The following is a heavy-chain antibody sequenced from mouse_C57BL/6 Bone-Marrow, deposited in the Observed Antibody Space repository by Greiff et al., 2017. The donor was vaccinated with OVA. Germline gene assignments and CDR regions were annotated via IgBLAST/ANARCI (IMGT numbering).Heavy chain of an antibody. CDR3: ARTNGSSYAMDY. CDR2: INPSTGGT. D-gene: IGHD1-1*01. J-gene: IGHJ4*01. Sequence: DVQLQESGPELVKPGASVKIYCKASGYSFTGYYMNWVKQSPEKSLEWIGEINPSTGGTTYNQKFKAKATLTVDKSSSTAYMQLKSLTSEDSAVYYCARTNGSSYAMDYWGQGTSVTVSS. V-gene: IGHV1-42*01. CDR1: GYSFTGYY.